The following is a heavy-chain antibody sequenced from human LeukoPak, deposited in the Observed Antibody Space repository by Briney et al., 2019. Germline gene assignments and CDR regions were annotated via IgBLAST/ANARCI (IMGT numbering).Heavy chain of an antibody. CDR1: GYTFTNYG. CDR3: ATQARGYFYY. V-gene: IGHV1-18*01. J-gene: IGHJ4*02. Sequence: GASVKVSCKASGYTFTNYGISWVRQAPGQGPEWMGWISAYNGKTNYAQKFQDRVTMTEDTSTDTASMELTSLASEDTAVYYCATQARGYFYYWGQGTLVTVSS. D-gene: IGHD4-23*01. CDR2: ISAYNGKT.